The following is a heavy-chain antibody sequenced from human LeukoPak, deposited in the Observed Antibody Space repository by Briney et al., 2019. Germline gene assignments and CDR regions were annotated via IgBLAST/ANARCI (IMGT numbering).Heavy chain of an antibody. D-gene: IGHD1-26*01. CDR2: ISGSGGDT. Sequence: PGGPLRLSCAASGFTFSNFLMTWVRQAPGKGPEWVSAISGSGGDTYYADSVKGRFTISRDNSKNTLYLQMNSLRAEDTAVYYCAKKGATTGDFDYWGQGTLVTVSS. V-gene: IGHV3-23*01. CDR3: AKKGATTGDFDY. J-gene: IGHJ4*02. CDR1: GFTFSNFL.